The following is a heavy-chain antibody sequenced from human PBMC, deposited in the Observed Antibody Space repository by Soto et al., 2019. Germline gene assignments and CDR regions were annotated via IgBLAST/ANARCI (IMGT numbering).Heavy chain of an antibody. Sequence: ASVKVSCKASGYTFTSYGISWVRQAPGQGLEWMGWISAYNGNTNYAQKLQGRVTMTTDTSTSTAYMGLRSLRSDDTAVYYCARDPGDSYGYFVFSNYGGMDVWGQGTTVTVSS. D-gene: IGHD5-18*01. V-gene: IGHV1-18*04. CDR3: ARDPGDSYGYFVFSNYGGMDV. J-gene: IGHJ6*02. CDR2: ISAYNGNT. CDR1: GYTFTSYG.